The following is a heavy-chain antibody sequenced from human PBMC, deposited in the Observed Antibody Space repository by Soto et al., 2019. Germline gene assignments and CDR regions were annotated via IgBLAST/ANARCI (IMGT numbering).Heavy chain of an antibody. Sequence: ASVKVSCKASGYTLSTYYMHWVRQAPGQGYEWMGIIKTSGGSTTYAQKIQGRVTMNRDTSTTTVYMELSSLISDDTALYYCARVYCSGGSCYSIDYWGQGALVTVSS. CDR3: ARVYCSGGSCYSIDY. CDR1: GYTLSTYY. J-gene: IGHJ4*02. V-gene: IGHV1-46*03. CDR2: IKTSGGST. D-gene: IGHD2-15*01.